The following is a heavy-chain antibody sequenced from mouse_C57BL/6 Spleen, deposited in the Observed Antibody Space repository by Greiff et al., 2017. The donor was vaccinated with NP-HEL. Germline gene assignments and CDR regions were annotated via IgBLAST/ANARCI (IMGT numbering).Heavy chain of an antibody. CDR3: AISEGYSNYEALFDY. J-gene: IGHJ2*01. Sequence: QVQLQQPGAELVKPGASVKLSCKASGYTFTSYWMHWVKQRPGRGLEWIGRIDPNSGGTKYNEKFKSKATLTVDKPSSTAYMQLSGLTSEDSAVYYCAISEGYSNYEALFDYWGQGTTLTVSS. V-gene: IGHV1-72*01. D-gene: IGHD2-5*01. CDR2: IDPNSGGT. CDR1: GYTFTSYW.